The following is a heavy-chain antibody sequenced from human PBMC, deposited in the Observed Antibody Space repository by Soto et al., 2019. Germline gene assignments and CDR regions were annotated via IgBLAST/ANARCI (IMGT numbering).Heavy chain of an antibody. CDR3: AKDPGDGYNRRALDY. CDR2: ISYDGSNK. D-gene: IGHD5-12*01. Sequence: GGSLRLSCAASGFTFSSYGMHWVRQAPGKGLEWVAVISYDGSNKYYADSVKGRFTISRDNSKNTLYLQMNSLRAEDTAVYYCAKDPGDGYNRRALDYWGQGTLVTVSS. J-gene: IGHJ4*02. CDR1: GFTFSSYG. V-gene: IGHV3-30*18.